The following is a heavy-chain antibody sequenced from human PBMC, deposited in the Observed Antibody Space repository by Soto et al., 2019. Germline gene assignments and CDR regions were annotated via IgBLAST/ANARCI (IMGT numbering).Heavy chain of an antibody. Sequence: ASVKVSCKASGYTFTGYYMHWVRQAPGQGLEWMGWINPNSGGTNYAQKFQGRVTMTRDTSISTAYMELSRLRSDDTAVYYCARAATYYDFWSENWAFDIWGQGTMVTVS. V-gene: IGHV1-2*02. J-gene: IGHJ3*02. D-gene: IGHD3-3*01. CDR2: INPNSGGT. CDR3: ARAATYYDFWSENWAFDI. CDR1: GYTFTGYY.